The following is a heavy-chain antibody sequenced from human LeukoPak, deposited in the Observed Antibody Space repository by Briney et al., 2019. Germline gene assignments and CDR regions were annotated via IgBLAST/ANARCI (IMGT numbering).Heavy chain of an antibody. CDR2: MHPNSGAT. CDR3: ATSTKYSISWGAFDI. CDR1: EYIFTTYY. D-gene: IGHD6-13*01. J-gene: IGHJ3*02. V-gene: IGHV1-2*02. Sequence: ASMKVSCKASEYIFTTYYMHWVRRAPGQGLEWMGWMHPNSGATNYAQKIQGRVTMTRDTSISTAYMELSSLTSDDTAVYYCATSTKYSISWGAFDIWGQGTMVTVSS.